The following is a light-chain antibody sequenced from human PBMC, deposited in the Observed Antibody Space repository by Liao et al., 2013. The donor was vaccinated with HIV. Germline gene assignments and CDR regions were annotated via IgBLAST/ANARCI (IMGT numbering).Light chain of an antibody. V-gene: IGLV3-21*01. CDR2: YNS. CDR1: NIGSKS. CDR3: QVWRV. J-gene: IGLJ1*01. Sequence: SFVLTQPPSVSVAPGKTASITCGGNNIGSKSVQWYQQKPGQAPVLVIYYNSDRPPGIPERFSGSNSGNTATLTISWVEAGDEADYYCQVWRVFGTGTKVTVL.